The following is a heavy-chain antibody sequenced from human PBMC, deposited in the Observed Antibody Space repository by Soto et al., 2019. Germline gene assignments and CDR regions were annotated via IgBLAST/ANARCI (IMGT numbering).Heavy chain of an antibody. CDR1: GFTFSSYS. CDR3: ARVIRGGQRSAYYFDY. CDR2: ISSSSSYI. V-gene: IGHV3-21*01. J-gene: IGHJ4*02. D-gene: IGHD3-16*01. Sequence: GGSLRLSCAASGFTFSSYSMNWVRQAPGKGLEWVSSISSSSSYIYYADSVKGRFTISRDNAKNSLYLQMNSLRAEDTAVYYCARVIRGGQRSAYYFDYWGQGTLVTVSS.